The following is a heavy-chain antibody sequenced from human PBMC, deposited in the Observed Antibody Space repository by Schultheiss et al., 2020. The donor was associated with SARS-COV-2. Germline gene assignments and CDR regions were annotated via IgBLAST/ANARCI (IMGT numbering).Heavy chain of an antibody. CDR2: ITGSGNKA. V-gene: IGHV3-23*01. CDR3: AREVPAAIGYFDY. CDR1: GFTFSSYA. J-gene: IGHJ4*02. D-gene: IGHD2-2*01. Sequence: GGSLRLSCAASGFTFSSYAMSWVRQAPGKGLEWVSVITGSGNKASYADSLKGRFTISRDNSKNTLYLQMNSLRAEDTAVYYCAREVPAAIGYFDYWGQGTLVTVSS.